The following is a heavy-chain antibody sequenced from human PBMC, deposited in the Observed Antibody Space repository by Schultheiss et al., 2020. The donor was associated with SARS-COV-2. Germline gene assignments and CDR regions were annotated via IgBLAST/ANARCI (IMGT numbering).Heavy chain of an antibody. CDR2: IYYSGST. V-gene: IGHV4-30-4*07. Sequence: SETLSLTCAVSGGSISSGGYSWSWIRQPPGKGLEWIGYIYYSGSTNYNPSLKSLVTISVDTSKNQFSLKLSSVTAADTAVYYCARGRNYYDSSGYYYPLFDYWGQGTLVTVSS. CDR1: GGSISSGGYS. J-gene: IGHJ4*02. CDR3: ARGRNYYDSSGYYYPLFDY. D-gene: IGHD3-22*01.